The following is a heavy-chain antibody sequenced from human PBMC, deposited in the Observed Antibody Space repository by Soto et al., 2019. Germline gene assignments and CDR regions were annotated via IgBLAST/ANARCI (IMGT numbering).Heavy chain of an antibody. J-gene: IGHJ6*02. D-gene: IGHD1-1*01. CDR2: ISSSSSYI. CDR1: GFTFSSYS. CDR3: ARQQTQTGTPHYYYYGMDV. Sequence: GGSLRLSCAASGFTFSSYSMNWVRQAPGKGLEWVSSISSSSSYIYYADSVKGRFTISRDNAKNSLYLQMNSLRAEDTAVYYCARQQTQTGTPHYYYYGMDVWGQGTTVTVSS. V-gene: IGHV3-21*01.